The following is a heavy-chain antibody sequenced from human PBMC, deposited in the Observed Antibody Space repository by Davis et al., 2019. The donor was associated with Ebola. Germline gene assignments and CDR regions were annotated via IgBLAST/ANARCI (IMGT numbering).Heavy chain of an antibody. J-gene: IGHJ6*02. V-gene: IGHV3-74*01. D-gene: IGHD5-18*01. CDR1: GFTFSSYW. Sequence: HTGGSLRLSCAASGFTFSSYWMHWVRQAPGKGLVWVSRINSDGSSTNYADSVKGRFTISRDNAKNTLYLQMNSLRAEDTAVYYCARGIGGYSYGLWVSTRRDYYGMDVWGQGTTVTVSS. CDR2: INSDGSST. CDR3: ARGIGGYSYGLWVSTRRDYYGMDV.